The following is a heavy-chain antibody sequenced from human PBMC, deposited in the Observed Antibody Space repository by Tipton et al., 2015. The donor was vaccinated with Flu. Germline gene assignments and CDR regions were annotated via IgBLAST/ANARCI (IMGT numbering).Heavy chain of an antibody. CDR3: ARARAPSYYYAMDV. V-gene: IGHV4-59*01. J-gene: IGHJ6*02. CDR1: DDSISSYY. Sequence: GLVKLSETLAIICTVSDDSISSYYWSWIRQPPGKGLQWMGYIYYSASSKYHPSLKSRITIAVDSSNNPCSMTLTSVTAADTAVYYCARARAPSYYYAMDVWGQGITVTVSS. CDR2: IYYSASS. D-gene: IGHD3-16*01.